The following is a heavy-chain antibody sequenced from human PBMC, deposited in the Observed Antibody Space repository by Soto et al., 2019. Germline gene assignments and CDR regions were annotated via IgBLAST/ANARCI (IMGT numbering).Heavy chain of an antibody. D-gene: IGHD6-13*01. CDR2: ISSSSSYT. CDR3: AAYSSTRFDP. J-gene: IGHJ5*02. V-gene: IGHV3-11*03. CDR1: GFTFSDYY. Sequence: GGSLRLSCAASGFTFSDYYMSWIRQAPGKGLEWVSYISSSSSYTNYADSVKGRFTISRDNAKNSLYLQMNSLRAEDTAVYYCAAYSSTRFDPWGQGTLVTVSS.